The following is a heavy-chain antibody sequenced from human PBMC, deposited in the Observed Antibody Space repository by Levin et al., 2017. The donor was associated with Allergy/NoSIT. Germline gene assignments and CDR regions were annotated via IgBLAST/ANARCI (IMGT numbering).Heavy chain of an antibody. CDR1: GYSFTSYW. CDR3: ARLVSSYSYYYYMDV. V-gene: IGHV5-10-1*01. CDR2: IDPSDSYT. J-gene: IGHJ6*03. D-gene: IGHD3-10*01. Sequence: LGESLKISCKGSGYSFTSYWISWVRQMPGKGLEWMGRIDPSDSYTNYSPSFQGHVTISTDKSFSTAYLQWSSLKASDTAMYYCARLVSSYSYYYYMDVWGKGTTVTVSS.